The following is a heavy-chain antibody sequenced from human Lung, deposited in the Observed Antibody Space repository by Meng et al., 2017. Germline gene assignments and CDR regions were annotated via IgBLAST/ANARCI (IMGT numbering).Heavy chain of an antibody. D-gene: IGHD1-1*01. CDR2: INRDGTKP. Sequence: GEVVGAGGGLVPPGGSLRLSCAASGFTFTDHWMHWVRQGPGKGLVWVSRINRDGTKPTYADSVKGRFTISRDNAKNTLYLQMNNLRAEDTAFYYCTNDRLNHWGQGALVTVSS. V-gene: IGHV3-74*01. CDR3: TNDRLNH. CDR1: GFTFTDHW. J-gene: IGHJ1*01.